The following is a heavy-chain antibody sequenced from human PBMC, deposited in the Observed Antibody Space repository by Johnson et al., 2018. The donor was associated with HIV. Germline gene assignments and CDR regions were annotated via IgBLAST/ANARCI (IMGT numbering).Heavy chain of an antibody. D-gene: IGHD1-26*01. V-gene: IGHV3-15*01. CDR2: IRSKTAGGTA. Sequence: VQLVESGGGLVKPGGSLTVSCAASGMAFSDLWMNWVRQAPGKGLEWVGRIRSKTAGGTADYAAPVRGRFTISRDTSENTLYLQMNSLRAEDTAVYYCVREPRPPNAFDIWGQGTMVTVSS. CDR3: VREPRPPNAFDI. CDR1: GMAFSDLW. J-gene: IGHJ3*02.